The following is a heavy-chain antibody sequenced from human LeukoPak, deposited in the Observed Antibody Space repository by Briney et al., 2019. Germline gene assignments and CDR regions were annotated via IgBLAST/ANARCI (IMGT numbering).Heavy chain of an antibody. CDR1: GYTFTSYG. V-gene: IGHV1-18*01. CDR3: ARELRDGYTIDAFDI. Sequence: ASVKVSCKASGYTFTSYGISWVRQAPGQGLEWMGWISAYNGNTNYAQKLQGRVTMTTDTSTSTAYMELRSLRSDDTAVYYCARELRDGYTIDAFDIWGQGTMVTVSS. D-gene: IGHD5-24*01. CDR2: ISAYNGNT. J-gene: IGHJ3*02.